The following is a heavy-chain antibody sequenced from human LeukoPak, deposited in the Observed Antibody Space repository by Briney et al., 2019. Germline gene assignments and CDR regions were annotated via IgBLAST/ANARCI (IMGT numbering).Heavy chain of an antibody. CDR1: GFAVSSSY. Sequence: GGSLRLSCAASGFAVSSSYMNWVRQAPGKRLQWVSYISSSGNKIYYAASVKGRFTISRDNAKNSLYLQIDSLRAEDTAVYYCARGQRPQYTSTWDNWFDPWGQGTQVTVSS. V-gene: IGHV3-48*03. J-gene: IGHJ5*02. CDR2: ISSSGNKI. D-gene: IGHD2-2*01. CDR3: ARGQRPQYTSTWDNWFDP.